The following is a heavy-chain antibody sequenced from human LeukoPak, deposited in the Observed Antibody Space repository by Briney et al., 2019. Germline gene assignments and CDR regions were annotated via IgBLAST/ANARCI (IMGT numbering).Heavy chain of an antibody. CDR2: INPSSGAT. D-gene: IGHD3-3*01. J-gene: IGHJ4*02. Sequence: ASVKVSCKASGYTFTDYYMHWVRQAPGQGLEWMGWINPSSGATNYAHKFQGRVTMTRDTSITTASMELSRLRPDDTAVYYCARIDFWSGYCLGYWGQGTLVTVSS. V-gene: IGHV1-2*07. CDR1: GYTFTDYY. CDR3: ARIDFWSGYCLGY.